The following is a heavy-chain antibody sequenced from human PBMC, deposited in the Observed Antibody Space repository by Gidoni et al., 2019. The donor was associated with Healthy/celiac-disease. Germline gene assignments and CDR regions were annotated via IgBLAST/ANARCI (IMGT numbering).Heavy chain of an antibody. CDR3: ARDGGYCSSTSCTSVGYFDY. CDR1: GFTFSSYS. CDR2: ISSSSSYI. D-gene: IGHD2-2*01. V-gene: IGHV3-21*01. J-gene: IGHJ4*02. Sequence: EVQLVESGGGLVKPGGSLRLSCAASGFTFSSYSMNWVRQAPGKGLEWVSSISSSSSYIYYADSVKGRFTISRDNAKNSLYLQMNSLRAEDTAVYYCARDGGYCSSTSCTSVGYFDYWGQGTLVTVSS.